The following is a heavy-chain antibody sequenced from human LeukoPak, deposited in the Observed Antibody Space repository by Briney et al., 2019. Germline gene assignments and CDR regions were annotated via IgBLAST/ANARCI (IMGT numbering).Heavy chain of an antibody. Sequence: PSETLSLTCAVYGGSFSGYYWSWIRQPPGKGLEWIGYIYYSGSTYYNPSLKSRVTISVDTSKNQFSLKLSSVTAADTAVYYCARGRITMVEGWFDPWGQGTLVTVSS. J-gene: IGHJ5*02. D-gene: IGHD3-10*01. CDR1: GGSFSGYY. V-gene: IGHV4-30-4*08. CDR3: ARGRITMVEGWFDP. CDR2: IYYSGST.